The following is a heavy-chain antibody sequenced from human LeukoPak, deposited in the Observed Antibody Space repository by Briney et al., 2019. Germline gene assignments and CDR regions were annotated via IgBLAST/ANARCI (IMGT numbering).Heavy chain of an antibody. CDR1: GYTFTSYA. D-gene: IGHD3-10*01. CDR3: ARHYSGSGSFYKPDY. CDR2: INTNTGNT. V-gene: IGHV7-4-1*02. J-gene: IGHJ4*02. Sequence: GASVKVSCKASGYTFTSYAMNWVRQAPGQGLEWMGWINTNTGNTTYAQGFTGRFVFSLDTSVSTAYLQISSLKAEDTAVYYCARHYSGSGSFYKPDYWGQGTLVTVSS.